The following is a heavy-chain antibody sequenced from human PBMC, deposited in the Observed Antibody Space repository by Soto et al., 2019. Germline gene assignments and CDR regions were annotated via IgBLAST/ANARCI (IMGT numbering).Heavy chain of an antibody. Sequence: ASLKGSLKGSGYTLTNHAIHLGRPAPGQRLEWMGWINAGNGNTKYSQKFQGRVTITRDTSASTAYMELSSLRSEDTAVYYCARAWVVVTAPDYWGQGTLVTVSS. CDR3: ARAWVVVTAPDY. V-gene: IGHV1-3*01. CDR1: GYTLTNHA. J-gene: IGHJ4*02. D-gene: IGHD2-21*02. CDR2: INAGNGNT.